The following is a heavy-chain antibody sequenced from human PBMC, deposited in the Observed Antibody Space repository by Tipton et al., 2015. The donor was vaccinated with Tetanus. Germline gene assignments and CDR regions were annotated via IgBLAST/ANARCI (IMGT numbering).Heavy chain of an antibody. Sequence: LRLSCDVYDGSFSAYYWTWIRQPPGKGLEWIGEINHTGSTNYNPSLRRRVTMSVDTSRTLFSLTLIAVTAADTAVYFCARGLIDDFLGSRIYFDSWGPGTLVTVSS. J-gene: IGHJ4*02. D-gene: IGHD2-8*01. V-gene: IGHV4-34*01. CDR1: DGSFSAYY. CDR2: INHTGST. CDR3: ARGLIDDFLGSRIYFDS.